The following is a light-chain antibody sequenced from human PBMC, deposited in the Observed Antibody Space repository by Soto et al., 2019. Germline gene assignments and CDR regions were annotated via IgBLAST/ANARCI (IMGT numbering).Light chain of an antibody. CDR3: QQYGSSPLYT. V-gene: IGKV3-20*01. CDR2: GAS. Sequence: EIVLTQSPGTLSLSPGERATLSCRASQNINSSYLAWYQQKPGQAPRLLIYGASSRATGIPDRFSGSGSGTDFTLTISRLEPEDFAVYYCQQYGSSPLYTFGQGTKLEIK. J-gene: IGKJ2*01. CDR1: QNINSSY.